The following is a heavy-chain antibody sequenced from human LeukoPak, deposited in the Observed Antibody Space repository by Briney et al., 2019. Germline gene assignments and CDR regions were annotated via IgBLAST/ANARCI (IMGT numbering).Heavy chain of an antibody. J-gene: IGHJ4*02. CDR1: GGSIGGYY. Sequence: KASETLSLTCTVSGGSIGGYYWSWIRQPPTTGLEWIGYIYSSGSTNYNPSLKSRVTISLDASKNQFSLKLRSVTAADTAIYFCARAHTSSWFLDFWGQGTLVTVSS. CDR2: IYSSGST. CDR3: ARAHTSSWFLDF. V-gene: IGHV4-59*01. D-gene: IGHD6-13*01.